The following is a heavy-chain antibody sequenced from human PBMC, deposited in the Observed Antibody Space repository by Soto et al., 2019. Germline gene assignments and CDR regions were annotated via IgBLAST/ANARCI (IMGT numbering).Heavy chain of an antibody. CDR2: ISDTGGST. J-gene: IGHJ4*02. CDR3: AKPAYDILTGYRRRTPGFHFDS. D-gene: IGHD3-9*01. CDR1: GFTFSTYD. Sequence: VYLTHSCAASGFTFSTYDLNWVRQAPGEGLEWVSSISDTGGSTNYADSVKGRFVISRDNSKNTLYLRMNSLRAEDTAVYYCAKPAYDILTGYRRRTPGFHFDSWGQGTRVTVSS. V-gene: IGHV3-23*01.